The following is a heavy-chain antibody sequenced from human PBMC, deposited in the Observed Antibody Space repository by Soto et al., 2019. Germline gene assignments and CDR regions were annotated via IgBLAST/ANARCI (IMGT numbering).Heavy chain of an antibody. J-gene: IGHJ6*02. CDR1: GFTFSSYA. CDR2: ISGSGGST. Sequence: GGSLRLSCAASGFTFSSYAMSWVRQAPGKGLEWVSAISGSGGSTYYADSVKGRFIISRDNSKNTLYLQMNSLRAEDTAVYYCAKDDVDYYDSSGYYYYYYYGMDVWGQGTTVTVSS. CDR3: AKDDVDYYDSSGYYYYYYYGMDV. V-gene: IGHV3-23*01. D-gene: IGHD3-22*01.